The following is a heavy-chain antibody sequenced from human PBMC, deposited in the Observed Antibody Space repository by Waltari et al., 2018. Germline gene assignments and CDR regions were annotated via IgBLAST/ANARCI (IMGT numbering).Heavy chain of an antibody. D-gene: IGHD2-15*01. CDR2: IYHSGST. CDR3: AGSRYFDY. Sequence: QVQLQESGPGLVKPSETLSLTCAVSGYSISSGYYWGWIRQPPGKGLEWIGSIYHSGSTYYNPSLKSRVTISVDTSKNQFSLKLSSVTAVDTAVYYCAGSRYFDYWGQGTLVTVSS. V-gene: IGHV4-38-2*01. J-gene: IGHJ4*02. CDR1: GYSISSGYY.